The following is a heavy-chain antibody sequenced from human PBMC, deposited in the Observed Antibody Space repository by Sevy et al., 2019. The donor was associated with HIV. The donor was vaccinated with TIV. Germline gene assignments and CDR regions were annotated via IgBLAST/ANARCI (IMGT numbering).Heavy chain of an antibody. CDR1: GFTFSSYE. V-gene: IGHV3-48*03. CDR3: AIQPRRLYVTTDFDY. Sequence: GGSLRLSCAASGFTFSSYEMNWVRQAPGKGLEWVSYISSSGSTIYYADSVKGRFTISRDNAKNSLYLQMNSLRAEDTAVYYCAIQPRRLYVTTDFDYWGQGTLVTVSS. D-gene: IGHD4-17*01. J-gene: IGHJ4*02. CDR2: ISSSGSTI.